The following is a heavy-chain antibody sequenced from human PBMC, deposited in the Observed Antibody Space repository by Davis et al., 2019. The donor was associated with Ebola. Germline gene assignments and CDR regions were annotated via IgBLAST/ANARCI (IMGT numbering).Heavy chain of an antibody. J-gene: IGHJ4*02. D-gene: IGHD5-12*01. CDR2: IWYDGSNK. V-gene: IGHV3-33*01. Sequence: GGSLRLSCAASGFTFSSYGMHWVRQAPGKGLEWVAVIWYDGSNKYYADSVKGRFTISRHNSKNTLYLQMNSLRAEDTAVYYCARIGWLRGGQDYWGQGTLVTVSS. CDR1: GFTFSSYG. CDR3: ARIGWLRGGQDY.